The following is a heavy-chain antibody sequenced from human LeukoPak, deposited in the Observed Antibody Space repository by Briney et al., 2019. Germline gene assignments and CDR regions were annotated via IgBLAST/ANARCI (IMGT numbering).Heavy chain of an antibody. CDR1: GGTFSSYA. Sequence: ASVKVSCKASGGTFSSYAISWVRQAPGQGLEWMGRIIPILGIANYAQKFQGRVTITADKSTSTAYMELSSLRSEDTAVYYCARGGRYCSSTSCYRPSYYYYGMGVWGQGTTVTVSS. CDR2: IIPILGIA. V-gene: IGHV1-69*04. CDR3: ARGGRYCSSTSCYRPSYYYYGMGV. D-gene: IGHD2-2*02. J-gene: IGHJ6*02.